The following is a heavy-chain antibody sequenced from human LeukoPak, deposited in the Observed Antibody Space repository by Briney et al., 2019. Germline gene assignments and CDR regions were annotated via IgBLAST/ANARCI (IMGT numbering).Heavy chain of an antibody. Sequence: PGRSLRLSCAASGFTFSSYAMHWVRQAPGKGLEYVSAISSNGVSTYYANSVKGRFTISRDNSKNMLYLQMGSLRGEEMAVYCCAKELEEYGGGYYYMDVWGKGTTVTVSS. CDR2: ISSNGVST. D-gene: IGHD2-21*01. V-gene: IGHV3-64*01. CDR1: GFTFSSYA. J-gene: IGHJ6*03. CDR3: AKELEEYGGGYYYMDV.